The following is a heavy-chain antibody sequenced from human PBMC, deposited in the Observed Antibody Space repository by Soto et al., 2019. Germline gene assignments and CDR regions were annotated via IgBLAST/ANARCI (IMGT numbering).Heavy chain of an antibody. CDR3: ARGDPPAPRSPVDY. V-gene: IGHV3-21*01. CDR2: ISSSSSYI. D-gene: IGHD3-16*01. Sequence: GGSLRLSCAASGLTFSSYSMNWVRQAPGKGLEWVSSISSSSSYIYYADSVKGRLTISRDNAKNSLYLQMNSLRAEDTAVYYCARGDPPAPRSPVDYWGQGTLVTVSS. CDR1: GLTFSSYS. J-gene: IGHJ4*02.